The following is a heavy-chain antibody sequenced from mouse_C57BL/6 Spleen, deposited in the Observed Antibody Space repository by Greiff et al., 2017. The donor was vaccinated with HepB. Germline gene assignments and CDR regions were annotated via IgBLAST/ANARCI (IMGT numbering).Heavy chain of an antibody. CDR2: ISNGGGST. CDR1: GFTFSDYY. D-gene: IGHD2-3*01. J-gene: IGHJ2*01. Sequence: EVKLVESGGGLVQPGGSLKLSCAASGFTFSDYYMYWVRQTPEKRLEWVAYISNGGGSTYYPDTVKGRFTISRDNAKNTLYLQMSRLKSEDTAMYYCARLDDGYFDYWGQGTTLTVSS. CDR3: ARLDDGYFDY. V-gene: IGHV5-12*01.